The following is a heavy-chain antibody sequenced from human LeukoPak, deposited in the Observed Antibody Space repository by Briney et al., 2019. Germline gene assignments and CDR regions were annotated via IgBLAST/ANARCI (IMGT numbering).Heavy chain of an antibody. D-gene: IGHD1-26*01. CDR3: ARATYSGSYFRLNWFDP. Sequence: PSQTLSLTCTVSGGSISSGGYYWSWIRQHPGTGLEWIGYIYYSGSTYYNPSLKSRVTISVDTSKNQFSLKLSSVTAADTAVYYCARATYSGSYFRLNWFDPWGQGTLVTVSS. V-gene: IGHV4-31*03. CDR1: GGSISSGGYY. CDR2: IYYSGST. J-gene: IGHJ5*02.